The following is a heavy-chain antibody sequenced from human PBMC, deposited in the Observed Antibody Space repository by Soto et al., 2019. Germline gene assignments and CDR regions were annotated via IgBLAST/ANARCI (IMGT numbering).Heavy chain of an antibody. CDR1: GYTFTSYG. V-gene: IGHV1-18*01. J-gene: IGHJ3*02. CDR3: ARCDSSGFMLNEDAFDM. Sequence: VKVSCKASGYTFTSYGISWVRQAPGQGLEWMGWISAYNGNTKYAQKLQGRVTMTTDTSTSTAYMELRSLRSDDTAVYYCARCDSSGFMLNEDAFDMWGQGTMVTVSS. D-gene: IGHD6-19*01. CDR2: ISAYNGNT.